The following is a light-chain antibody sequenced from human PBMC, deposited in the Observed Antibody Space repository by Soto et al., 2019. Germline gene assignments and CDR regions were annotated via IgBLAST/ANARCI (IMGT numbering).Light chain of an antibody. J-gene: IGKJ1*01. CDR2: KVS. Sequence: DVVMTQSPLSLSVTLGQSASISCRSSQSLEYSDGGTYLIWFHQRPGQSPRRLIYKVSKRDSGVPERFSGSGSGTDFTLTISRVEAADVGVYYCMQDTHWPRTFGPGTKVEIK. CDR1: QSLEYSDGGTY. V-gene: IGKV2-30*01. CDR3: MQDTHWPRT.